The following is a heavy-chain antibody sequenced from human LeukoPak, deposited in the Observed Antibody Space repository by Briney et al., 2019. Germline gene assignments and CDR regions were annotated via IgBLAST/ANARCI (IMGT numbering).Heavy chain of an antibody. J-gene: IGHJ4*02. CDR1: GFSLSTSGVG. D-gene: IGHD3-10*01. CDR3: AHSQVWGGSGSYSYFDY. V-gene: IGHV2-5*02. CDR2: IYWDDDK. Sequence: SGPTLVNPTQTLTLTCTFSGFSLSTSGVGVGWIRQPPGKALEWLALIYWDDDKRYSPSLKSRLTITKDTSKNQVVLTMTNMDPVDTATYYCAHSQVWGGSGSYSYFDYWGQGTLVRVSS.